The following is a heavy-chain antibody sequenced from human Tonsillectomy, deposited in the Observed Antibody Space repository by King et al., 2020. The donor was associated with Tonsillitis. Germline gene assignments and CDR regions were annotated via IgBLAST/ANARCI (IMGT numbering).Heavy chain of an antibody. D-gene: IGHD2/OR15-2a*01. CDR1: GYPFFDFY. J-gene: IGHJ4*02. V-gene: IGHV1-2*02. Sequence: VQLVESEAEVRKPGASVKVSCTTFGYPFFDFYIHLLRQATGAGLELMGWIRPDNGLTHCAEKFQGRGTLTRDTSNRTAEMEMRSHRSDDTALYYCARDHEGFRSTFGNWGQGTHITVSS. CDR3: ARDHEGFRSTFGN. CDR2: IRPDNGLT.